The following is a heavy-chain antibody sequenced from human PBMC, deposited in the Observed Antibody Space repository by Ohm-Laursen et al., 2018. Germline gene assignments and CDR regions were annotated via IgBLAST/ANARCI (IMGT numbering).Heavy chain of an antibody. Sequence: SLRLSCAASGFTFSSYWMSWVRQAPGKGLEWVANINQVGIEKYYVDSVKGRFTISRDNAKNSLYLQMKSLRAEDTAVYFCSRFRAVAGNPPDYWGQGTLVTVSS. J-gene: IGHJ4*02. CDR2: INQVGIEK. CDR1: GFTFSSYW. V-gene: IGHV3-7*01. CDR3: SRFRAVAGNPPDY. D-gene: IGHD6-19*01.